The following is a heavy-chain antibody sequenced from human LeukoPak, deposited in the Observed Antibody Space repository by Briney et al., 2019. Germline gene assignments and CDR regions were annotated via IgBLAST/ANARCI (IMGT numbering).Heavy chain of an antibody. V-gene: IGHV4-39*07. D-gene: IGHD6-19*01. Sequence: SETLSLTCTVSGGSISSSSYYCGWIRQPPGKGLEWIGSIYYSGNTYYKPSLKSRVTISVDTSKNQFSLKLTSVTAADTAVYYCARDRLRLLPAFDIWGQGTMVTVSS. J-gene: IGHJ3*02. CDR3: ARDRLRLLPAFDI. CDR1: GGSISSSSYY. CDR2: IYYSGNT.